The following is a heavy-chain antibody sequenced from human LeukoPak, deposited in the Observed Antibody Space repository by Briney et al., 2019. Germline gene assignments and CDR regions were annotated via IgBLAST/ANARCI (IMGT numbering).Heavy chain of an antibody. J-gene: IGHJ4*02. Sequence: PSETLSLTCTVSGGSISSSSYYWGWIRQPPGKGLEWIGSIYYSGSTYYNPSLKSRVTISVDTSKNQFSLKLSSVTAADTAVYYCASGSPPADQYISDYWGQGTLVTVSS. V-gene: IGHV4-39*01. D-gene: IGHD2-2*01. CDR1: GGSISSSSYY. CDR2: IYYSGST. CDR3: ASGSPPADQYISDY.